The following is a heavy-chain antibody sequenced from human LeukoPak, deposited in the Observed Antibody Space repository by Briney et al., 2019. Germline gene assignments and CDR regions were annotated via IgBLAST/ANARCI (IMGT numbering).Heavy chain of an antibody. CDR3: ARESRTGGHDAFDI. CDR1: GFTFSSYA. Sequence: GSLRLSCAASGFTFSSYAMSWIRQPPGKGLEWIGYFFYSGSTKYNPSLKSRVTISLDTSKNQFSLKLSSVTAADTAVYYCARESRTGGHDAFDIWGQGTMVTVSS. V-gene: IGHV4-59*01. CDR2: FFYSGST. D-gene: IGHD4-23*01. J-gene: IGHJ3*02.